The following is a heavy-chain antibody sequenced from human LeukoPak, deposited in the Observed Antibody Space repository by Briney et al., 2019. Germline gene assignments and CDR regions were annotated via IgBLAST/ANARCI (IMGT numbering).Heavy chain of an antibody. CDR2: INHSGST. V-gene: IGHV4-34*01. Sequence: SETLSLTCAVYGGSFSGYCWSWIRQPPGKGLEWIGEINHSGSTNYNPSLKSRVTISVDTSKNQFSLKLSSVTAADTAVYYCARGSSMAAAGYWGQGTLVTVSS. D-gene: IGHD6-13*01. CDR1: GGSFSGYC. CDR3: ARGSSMAAAGY. J-gene: IGHJ4*02.